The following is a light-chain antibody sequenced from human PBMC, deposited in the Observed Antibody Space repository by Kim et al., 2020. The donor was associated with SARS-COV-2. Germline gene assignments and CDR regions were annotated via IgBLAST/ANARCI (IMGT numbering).Light chain of an antibody. CDR3: SSYTSSSTVV. V-gene: IGLV2-14*03. J-gene: IGLJ2*01. CDR2: DVS. Sequence: GQSITISCPGTSSDIGGDNYVSWYQQHPGKAPKLMIYDVSNRPSGVSNRFSASKSGNTASLTISGLQAEDEADYYCSSYTSSSTVVFGGGTQLTVL. CDR1: SSDIGGDNY.